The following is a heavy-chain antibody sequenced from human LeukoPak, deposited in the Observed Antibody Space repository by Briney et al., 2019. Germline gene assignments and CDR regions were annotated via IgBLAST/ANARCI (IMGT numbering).Heavy chain of an antibody. Sequence: ASVKVSCKASGYTFTSYYMHWVRQAPGQGLEWMGIINPSGGSTSYAQKFQGRVTMTRDTSTSTVYMELSSLRSEDTAVYYCATSGGRGAFDIWGQGTMVTVSS. J-gene: IGHJ3*02. CDR1: GYTFTSYY. CDR3: ATSGGRGAFDI. D-gene: IGHD3-16*01. V-gene: IGHV1-46*01. CDR2: INPSGGST.